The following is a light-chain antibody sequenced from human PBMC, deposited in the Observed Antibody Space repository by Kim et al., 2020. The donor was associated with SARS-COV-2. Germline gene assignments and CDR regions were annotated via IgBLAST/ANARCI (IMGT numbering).Light chain of an antibody. J-gene: IGKJ1*01. CDR3: QQYGSSSWT. V-gene: IGKV3-20*01. Sequence: EIVLTQSPGTLSLSPGERATLSCGASQSVSSSYLAWYQQKPGQGPRLLIYGASSRATGIPDRFSGSGSGTDFTLTISRLEPEDFAVYYCQQYGSSSWTFGQGTKVDIK. CDR2: GAS. CDR1: QSVSSSY.